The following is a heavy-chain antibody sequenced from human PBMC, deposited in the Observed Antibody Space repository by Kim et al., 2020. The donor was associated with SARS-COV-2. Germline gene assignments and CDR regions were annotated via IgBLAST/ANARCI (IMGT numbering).Heavy chain of an antibody. J-gene: IGHJ4*02. CDR3: ARGEEYPSQFDS. CDR1: GASIRNYF. Sequence: SETLSLTCSVSGASIRNYFWSWIRQPPGKGLEWIGYIYYSGSSGSTNYNPSLNKRVTISIDMSRDHFSLKLNSVTAADTAVYFCARGEEYPSQFDSWGQGVLVTVSS. V-gene: IGHV4-59*13. CDR2: IYYSGSSGST.